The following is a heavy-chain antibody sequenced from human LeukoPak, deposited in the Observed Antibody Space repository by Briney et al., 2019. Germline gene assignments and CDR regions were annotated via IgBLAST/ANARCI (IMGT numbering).Heavy chain of an antibody. CDR3: ARVYLDYYDSSGYWFFDY. CDR2: INPNSGGT. V-gene: IGHV1-2*06. CDR1: GYTFTGYY. D-gene: IGHD3-22*01. J-gene: IGHJ4*02. Sequence: ASVKVSCKASGYTFTGYYMHWVRQAPGQGLEWMGRINPNSGGTNYAQKFQGRVTMTRDTSISTAYMELRSLRSDDTAVYYCARVYLDYYDSSGYWFFDYWGQGTLVTVSS.